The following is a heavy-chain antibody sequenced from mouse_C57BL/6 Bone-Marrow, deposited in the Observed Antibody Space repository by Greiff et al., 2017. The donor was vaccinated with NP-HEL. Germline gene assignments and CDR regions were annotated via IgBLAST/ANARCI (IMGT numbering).Heavy chain of an antibody. CDR3: ARANYCSSSPDY. J-gene: IGHJ2*01. CDR2: ISYDGSN. D-gene: IGHD1-1*01. CDR1: GYSITSGYY. Sequence: EVQLQESGPGLVKPSQSLSLTCSVSGYSITSGYYCNLIRQLPGNILGWMGYISYDGSNNYNPSLKNRISITRDTSKNQVFMKLHSETTEDTATYYCARANYCSSSPDYWGQGTTLTVSS. V-gene: IGHV3-6*01.